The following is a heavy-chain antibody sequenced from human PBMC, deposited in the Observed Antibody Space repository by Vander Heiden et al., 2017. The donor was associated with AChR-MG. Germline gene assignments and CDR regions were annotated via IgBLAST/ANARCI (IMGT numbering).Heavy chain of an antibody. CDR2: IYYSGST. D-gene: IGHD3-10*01. V-gene: IGHV4-39*01. J-gene: IGHJ6*02. CDR3: AISLWFGELSYYYYGMDV. Sequence: QLQLHESGPGLVTPSATLSLTCTVSGGSISSSRSYWGWIRQPPGKGLAWIGSIYYSGSTYYNPSLKSRVTISVDTSKNQFSLKLSSVTAADTAVYYCAISLWFGELSYYYYGMDVWGQGTTVTVSS. CDR1: GGSISSSRSY.